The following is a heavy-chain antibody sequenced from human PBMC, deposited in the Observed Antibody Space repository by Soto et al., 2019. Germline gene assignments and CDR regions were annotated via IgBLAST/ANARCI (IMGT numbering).Heavy chain of an antibody. D-gene: IGHD1-26*01. CDR2: VNDSGST. Sequence: SETLSLTCAVYGGSFTGNYMSWIRQPPGKGLEWIGEVNDSGSTNFNPSLKSRVTISEDTSKKQFTLKLTSVTAADTAVYYCATDSATSYFGMDVWGHGTTVTVSS. CDR3: ATDSATSYFGMDV. V-gene: IGHV4-34*01. CDR1: GGSFTGNY. J-gene: IGHJ6*02.